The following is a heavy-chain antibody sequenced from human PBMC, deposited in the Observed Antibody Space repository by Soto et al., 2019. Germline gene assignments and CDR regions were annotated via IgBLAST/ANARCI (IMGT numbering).Heavy chain of an antibody. V-gene: IGHV1-18*01. CDR2: ISAYNGNT. Sequence: QVQLVQSGAEVKKPGASVKVSCKASGYTFTSYGISWVRQAPGQGLEWMGWISAYNGNTNYAQKLQGRVTMTTDTPTSQAYMGRGGLKPNNTPWNSGGGLAPRRLVQAGGVYYMAAWAKGPRSPSP. CDR3: GGLAPRRLVQAGGVYYMAA. J-gene: IGHJ6*03. CDR1: GYTFTSYG. D-gene: IGHD3-16*01.